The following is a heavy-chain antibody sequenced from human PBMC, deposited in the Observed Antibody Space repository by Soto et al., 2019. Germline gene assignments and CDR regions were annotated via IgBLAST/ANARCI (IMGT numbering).Heavy chain of an antibody. CDR1: GYSFTSYW. CDR2: IYPGDSDT. V-gene: IGHV5-51*01. D-gene: IGHD3-9*01. CDR3: ARLGFANYDILTGYYGKGYYYYMDV. Sequence: GESLKISCKGSGYSFTSYWIGWVRQMPGKGLEWMGIIYPGDSDTRYSPSFQGQVTISADKSISTAYLQWSSLKASDTAMYYCARLGFANYDILTGYYGKGYYYYMDVWGKGTTVTVSS. J-gene: IGHJ6*03.